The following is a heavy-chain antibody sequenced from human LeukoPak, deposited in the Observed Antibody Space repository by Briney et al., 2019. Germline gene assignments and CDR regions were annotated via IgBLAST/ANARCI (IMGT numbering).Heavy chain of an antibody. CDR1: GGSISGYY. J-gene: IGHJ4*02. V-gene: IGHV4-59*08. CDR2: IYYSGST. D-gene: IGHD3-22*01. CDR3: ARQIVVVPTYYFDY. Sequence: SETLSLTCTVSGGSISGYYWSWIRQPPGKGLEWIGYIYYSGSTNYNPSLKSRVTISVDTSKNQFSLKLSSVTAADTAVYYCARQIVVVPTYYFDYWGQGTLVTVSS.